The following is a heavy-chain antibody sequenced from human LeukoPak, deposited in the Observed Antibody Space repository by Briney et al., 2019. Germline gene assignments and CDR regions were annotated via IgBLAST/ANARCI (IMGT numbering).Heavy chain of an antibody. D-gene: IGHD3-3*01. Sequence: GASVKVSCKASGYTFTGYYMHWVRQAPGQGLEWMGRINPNSGGTNYAQKFQGRVTMTRDTSISTAYMELSRLRSDDTAVYYCARICDFWSGIDYWGQGTLVTVSS. V-gene: IGHV1-2*06. CDR3: ARICDFWSGIDY. CDR2: INPNSGGT. CDR1: GYTFTGYY. J-gene: IGHJ4*02.